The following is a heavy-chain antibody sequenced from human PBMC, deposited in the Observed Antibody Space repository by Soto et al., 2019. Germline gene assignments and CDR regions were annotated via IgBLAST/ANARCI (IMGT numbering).Heavy chain of an antibody. CDR1: GVSINSGAYY. CDR2: IYYSGHT. V-gene: IGHV4-30-4*01. J-gene: IGHJ6*02. CDR3: ARVMRSYCDSSSCSGPYYYGLDV. Sequence: QVQLQESGPGVVKPSQTLSLTCNVSGVSINSGAYYWSWIRQPPGKGLEWIGNIYYSGHTYYSPSLKSRVTISLDMSKNQFSLKLRSVTATDTAMYYCARVMRSYCDSSSCSGPYYYGLDVWGQGTTVTVSS. D-gene: IGHD2-2*01.